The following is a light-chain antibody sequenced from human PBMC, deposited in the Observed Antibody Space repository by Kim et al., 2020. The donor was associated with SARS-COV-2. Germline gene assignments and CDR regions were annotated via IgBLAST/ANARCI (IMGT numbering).Light chain of an antibody. Sequence: ALGQTVRLTCQGDSLRNYYATWYQQRPGQAPTLVLYGKYDRPSGIPDRFSGSASGNTASLTITGAQAEDEADYYCSSRDSTGDHVVFGGGTQLTV. V-gene: IGLV3-19*01. CDR3: SSRDSTGDHVV. J-gene: IGLJ3*02. CDR2: GKY. CDR1: SLRNYY.